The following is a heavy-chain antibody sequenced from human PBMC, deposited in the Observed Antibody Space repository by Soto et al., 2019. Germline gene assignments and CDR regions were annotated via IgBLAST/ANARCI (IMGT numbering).Heavy chain of an antibody. CDR1: GFTFSSYS. J-gene: IGHJ6*02. CDR3: ARDLVSGIYDVYYGMDV. V-gene: IGHV3-21*01. D-gene: IGHD1-26*01. CDR2: ISSSSSYI. Sequence: GGSLRLSCAASGFTFSSYSMNWVRQAPGKGLEWVPSISSSSSYIYYADSVKGRFTISRDNAKNSLYLQMNSLRAEDTAVYYFARDLVSGIYDVYYGMDVWGQRTTVTLSS.